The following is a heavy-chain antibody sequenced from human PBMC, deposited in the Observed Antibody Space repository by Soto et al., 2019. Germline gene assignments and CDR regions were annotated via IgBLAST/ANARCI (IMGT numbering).Heavy chain of an antibody. D-gene: IGHD3-22*01. J-gene: IGHJ4*02. Sequence: QVQLVQSGAEVKEPGASVKVSCKASGYSFIGYGLSWVRQAPGQGLEWMGWISVYNGNTNYAQNFQGRVTVTPDSSTSTVYMELRSLRSDDTAVYYCARGRRPLNGGLYDTSGYFDYWGQGTLVTVSS. CDR1: GYSFIGYG. V-gene: IGHV1-18*01. CDR3: ARGRRPLNGGLYDTSGYFDY. CDR2: ISVYNGNT.